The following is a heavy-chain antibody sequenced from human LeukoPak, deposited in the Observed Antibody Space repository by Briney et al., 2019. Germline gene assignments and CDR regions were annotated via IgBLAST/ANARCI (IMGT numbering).Heavy chain of an antibody. V-gene: IGHV3-53*01. D-gene: IGHD2/OR15-2a*01. CDR3: ARAGNIRFDY. Sequence: GGSLRLSCTVSGFTVSSNSMSWVRQAPGKGLEWVSFIYSGDTHYSDSVKGRFTISRDHSKNTLYLQMNSLRAEDTAVYYCARAGNIRFDYWGQGTLVTVSS. CDR1: GFTVSSNS. CDR2: IYSGDT. J-gene: IGHJ4*02.